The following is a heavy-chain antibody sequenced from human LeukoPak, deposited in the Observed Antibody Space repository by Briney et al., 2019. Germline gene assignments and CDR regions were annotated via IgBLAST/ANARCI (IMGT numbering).Heavy chain of an antibody. J-gene: IGHJ4*02. CDR3: ARTDY. V-gene: IGHV3-30-3*01. CDR2: ISYDGSNK. CDR1: GFTFSSYA. Sequence: GGSLRLSCAASGFTFSSYAKHWVRQAPGKGLEWVAVISYDGSNKYYADSVKGRFTISRDNSKNTLYLQMNSLRAEDTAVYYCARTDYWGQGTLVTVSS.